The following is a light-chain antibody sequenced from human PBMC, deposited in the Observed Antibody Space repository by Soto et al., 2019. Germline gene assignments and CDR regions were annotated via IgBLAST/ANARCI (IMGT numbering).Light chain of an antibody. V-gene: IGKV3-11*01. J-gene: IGKJ4*01. CDR3: QQRSVWVT. CDR2: DAS. CDR1: ESVDTH. Sequence: EIVLTQSPATMSLSPGERATLSCRASESVDTHLAWYQQKPGQAPRLLIYDASTRATGIPARFSGSGSGTDFTLTISSLEAEDFAVYSCQQRSVWVTFGGGTRVDIK.